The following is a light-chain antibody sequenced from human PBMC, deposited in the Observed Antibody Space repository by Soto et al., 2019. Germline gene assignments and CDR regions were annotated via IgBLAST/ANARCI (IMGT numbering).Light chain of an antibody. CDR3: QHRTNWPRLT. CDR1: QSVSTY. Sequence: EIVLTQSPATLSLSPGERASLSCRPSQSVSTYLAWYQQKPGQAPRLLIYDASNRATGIPARFSGSGSGTDFTLTISSLEPEDFAVYYCQHRTNWPRLTFGGGTKVNIK. V-gene: IGKV3-11*01. J-gene: IGKJ4*01. CDR2: DAS.